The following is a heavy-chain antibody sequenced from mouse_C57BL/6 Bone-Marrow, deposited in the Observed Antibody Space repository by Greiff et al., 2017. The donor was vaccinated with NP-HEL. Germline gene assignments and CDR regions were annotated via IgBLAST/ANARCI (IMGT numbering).Heavy chain of an antibody. CDR2: IDPENGDT. CDR3: TPYYGNWYFDV. CDR1: GFNIKDDY. V-gene: IGHV14-4*01. J-gene: IGHJ1*03. D-gene: IGHD2-10*01. Sequence: EVQLHQSGAELVRPGASVKLSCTASGFNIKDDYMHWVKQRPEQGLEWIGWIDPENGDTEYASKFQGKATITADTSSNTAYLQLSSLTSEDTAVYYCTPYYGNWYFDVWGTGTTVTVSS.